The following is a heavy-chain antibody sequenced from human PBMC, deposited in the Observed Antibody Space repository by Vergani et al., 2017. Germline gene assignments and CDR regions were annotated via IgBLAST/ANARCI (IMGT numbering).Heavy chain of an antibody. D-gene: IGHD6-19*01. CDR1: GFTFSSYG. CDR2: IWYDVSNK. J-gene: IGHJ4*02. Sequence: QVQLVESGGGVVKPGRSLRLSCAASGFTFSSYGMHWVRQAPGKGLEWVAVIWYDVSNKYYADSVKGRFTISRDNSKNTLYLQMNSLRAEDTAVYYCARGLGAVAGSSPDYWGQGTLVTVSS. V-gene: IGHV3-33*01. CDR3: ARGLGAVAGSSPDY.